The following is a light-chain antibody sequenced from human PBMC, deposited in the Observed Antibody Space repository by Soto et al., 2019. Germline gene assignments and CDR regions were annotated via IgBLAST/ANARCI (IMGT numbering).Light chain of an antibody. CDR2: GAS. CDR1: RSITSTY. CDR3: QYYGSSTVS. V-gene: IGKV3-20*01. J-gene: IGKJ4*01. Sequence: EIVLTQSPGTLSLSPGERATASCGASRSITSTYLAWYQQKPGQTPRLLIYGASSRATDIPDRFSGSGSGTDFTLTISRLVPEDFVVYYCQYYGSSTVSFGGGTKLEIK.